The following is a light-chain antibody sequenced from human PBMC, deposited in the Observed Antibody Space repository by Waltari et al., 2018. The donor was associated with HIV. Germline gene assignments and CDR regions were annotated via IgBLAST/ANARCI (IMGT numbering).Light chain of an antibody. Sequence: AIRMTQSPSSFSASTGDRVTITCRASQGISSYLAWYQQKPGKAPKLLIYGASTLQSGVPSRFSGSGSGTDFTLTISCLQSEDFATYYCQQYYNYPYTFGRGTKLEIK. V-gene: IGKV1-8*01. CDR3: QQYYNYPYT. CDR1: QGISSY. J-gene: IGKJ2*01. CDR2: GAS.